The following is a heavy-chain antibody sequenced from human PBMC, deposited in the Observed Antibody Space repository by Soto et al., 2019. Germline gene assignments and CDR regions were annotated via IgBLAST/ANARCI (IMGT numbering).Heavy chain of an antibody. CDR1: GYTFNNSG. D-gene: IGHD2-2*01. V-gene: IGHV1-18*04. CDR3: ARDLGDIVVVSAATELDH. J-gene: IGHJ5*02. Sequence: QVQLVQSGAEVKKPGASVKVSCKASGYTFNNSGISWVRQAPGRGLEWMGWISAKNGNTNYAQKFQGRVTMTTDTATRTAYMDLRSLRSDDTAVYFCARDLGDIVVVSAATELDHWGQGTRVTVSS. CDR2: ISAKNGNT.